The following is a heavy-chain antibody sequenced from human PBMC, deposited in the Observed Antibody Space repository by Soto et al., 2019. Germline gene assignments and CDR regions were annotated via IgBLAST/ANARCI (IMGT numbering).Heavy chain of an antibody. D-gene: IGHD6-13*01. CDR1: GFTFNSYG. Sequence: QVQLVESGGGVVQPGRSLRLSCAASGFTFNSYGMHWVRQAPGKGLEWVAVISYDGSNKHSADSVKGRFTISRDNSKNMLYLQMNSLRGDDTAVYYCAKDYSSSWSPYYGMDVWGQGTTVTVSS. J-gene: IGHJ6*02. V-gene: IGHV3-30*18. CDR3: AKDYSSSWSPYYGMDV. CDR2: ISYDGSNK.